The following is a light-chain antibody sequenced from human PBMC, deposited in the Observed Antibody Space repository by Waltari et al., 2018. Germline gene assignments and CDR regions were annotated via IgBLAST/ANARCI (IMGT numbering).Light chain of an antibody. V-gene: IGKV3-20*01. CDR2: GAS. CDR3: QHYVRLPAT. J-gene: IGKJ1*01. Sequence: IVLTQSPGTLSLSPGERATLSCRSSHRVSRSLAWYQQKPGQAPKLLIYGASTRATGIPDRFTGSGSGTDFSLTISSLEPEDFAIYFCQHYVRLPATFGQGTKVEIK. CDR1: HRVSRS.